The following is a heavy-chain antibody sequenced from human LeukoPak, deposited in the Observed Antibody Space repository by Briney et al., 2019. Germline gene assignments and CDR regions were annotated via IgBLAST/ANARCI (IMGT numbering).Heavy chain of an antibody. V-gene: IGHV3-30-3*02. CDR2: ISYDGSNK. Sequence: PGGSLRLSCAASGFTFSSYAMHWVRQAPGKGLEWVAVISYDGSNKYYADSVKGRFTISRDNSKNTIYLQVNSLRAEDTAVYYCAKSVDSIVTLFDYWGQGTLVAVSS. J-gene: IGHJ4*02. D-gene: IGHD2-21*01. CDR3: AKSVDSIVTLFDY. CDR1: GFTFSSYA.